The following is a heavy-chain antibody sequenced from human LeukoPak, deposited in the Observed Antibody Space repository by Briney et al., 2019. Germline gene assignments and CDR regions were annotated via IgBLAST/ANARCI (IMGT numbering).Heavy chain of an antibody. CDR1: GFTFSSYA. CDR2: ISGRAGST. V-gene: IGHV3-23*01. Sequence: GGSLRLSCAASGFTFSSYAMSWVRQAPGKGLEWVSSISGRAGSTYYADSVKGRFTISRDNSNNTLFLQMNSLRAEETAVYYCTKGRPYSTSPDFDYWGQGTLVTVSS. D-gene: IGHD6-6*01. J-gene: IGHJ4*02. CDR3: TKGRPYSTSPDFDY.